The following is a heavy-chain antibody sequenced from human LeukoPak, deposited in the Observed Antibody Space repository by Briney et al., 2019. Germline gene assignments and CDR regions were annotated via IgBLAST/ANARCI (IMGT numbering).Heavy chain of an antibody. Sequence: PSETLSLTCTVSGGSISSSSYYWSWIRQPPGKGLEWIGEINHSGSTNYNPSLKSRVTISVDTSKNQFSLKLSSVTAADTAVYYCARALRRVSGWYFDYWGQGTLVTVSS. CDR3: ARALRRVSGWYFDY. V-gene: IGHV4-39*07. J-gene: IGHJ4*02. CDR1: GGSISSSSYY. D-gene: IGHD6-19*01. CDR2: INHSGST.